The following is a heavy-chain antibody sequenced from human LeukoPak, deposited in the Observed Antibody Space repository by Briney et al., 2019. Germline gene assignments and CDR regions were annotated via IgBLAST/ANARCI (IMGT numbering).Heavy chain of an antibody. D-gene: IGHD3-10*01. CDR3: VKDRRGTMVRGYYFDY. V-gene: IGHV3-30*18. CDR2: ISYDGSNK. Sequence: GGSLRLSCAASGFTFSSYGMHWVRQAPSKGLEWVAVISYDGSNKYYADSVKGRFTISRDNSKNTLYLQMNSLRAEDTAVYYCVKDRRGTMVRGYYFDYWGQGTLVTVSS. J-gene: IGHJ4*02. CDR1: GFTFSSYG.